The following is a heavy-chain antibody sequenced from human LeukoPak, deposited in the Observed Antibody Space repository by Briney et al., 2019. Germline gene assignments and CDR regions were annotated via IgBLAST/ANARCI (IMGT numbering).Heavy chain of an antibody. Sequence: ASVKVSCKASGYTFTSYDINWVRQAPGQGLEWMGWINPNSGGTNYAQKFQGRVTMTRDTSISTAYMELSRLRSDDTAVYYCARDREGSTGTTGSWGQGTLVTVSS. D-gene: IGHD1-7*01. V-gene: IGHV1-2*02. CDR1: GYTFTSYD. J-gene: IGHJ4*02. CDR2: INPNSGGT. CDR3: ARDREGSTGTTGS.